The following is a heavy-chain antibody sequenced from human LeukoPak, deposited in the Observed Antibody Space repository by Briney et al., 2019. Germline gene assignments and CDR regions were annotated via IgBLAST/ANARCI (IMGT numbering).Heavy chain of an antibody. CDR3: TSRRGSPELGDI. V-gene: IGHV4-39*07. CDR2: IYYSGST. J-gene: IGHJ3*02. D-gene: IGHD1-26*01. Sequence: SETLSLTCTVSGGSISDSTYYWGWIRQPPGKGLEWIGSIYYSGSTYYNPSLKSRVTISVDTSKNQFSLKLSSVTAADTAVYYCTSRRGSPELGDIWGQGTMVTVSS. CDR1: GGSISDSTYY.